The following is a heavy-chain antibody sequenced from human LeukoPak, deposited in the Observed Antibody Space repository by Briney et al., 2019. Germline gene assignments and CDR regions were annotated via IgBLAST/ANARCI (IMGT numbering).Heavy chain of an antibody. CDR1: GYTLTELS. V-gene: IGHV1-24*01. Sequence: ASVKVSCKVSGYTLTELSMHWVRQAPGKGLEWMGGFDPEDGETIYAQKFQGRVTMTEDTSTDTAYMELSSLRSEDTAVYYCATDRRDNPSKIRIVGVRGAFDIWGQGTMVTVSS. J-gene: IGHJ3*02. CDR3: ATDRRDNPSKIRIVGVRGAFDI. D-gene: IGHD1-26*01. CDR2: FDPEDGET.